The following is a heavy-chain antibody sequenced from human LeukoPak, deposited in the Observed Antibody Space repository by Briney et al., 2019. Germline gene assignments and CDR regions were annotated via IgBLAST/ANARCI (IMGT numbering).Heavy chain of an antibody. CDR3: ARERSWYYYDSSGYPPDY. V-gene: IGHV3-21*01. CDR2: ISSSSSYI. CDR1: GFTFSSYS. J-gene: IGHJ4*02. D-gene: IGHD3-22*01. Sequence: GGSLGLSCAASGFTFSSYSMNWVRQAPGKGLEWVSSISSSSSYIYYADSVKGRFTISRDNAKNSLYLQMNSLRAEDTAVYYCARERSWYYYDSSGYPPDYWGQGTLVTVSS.